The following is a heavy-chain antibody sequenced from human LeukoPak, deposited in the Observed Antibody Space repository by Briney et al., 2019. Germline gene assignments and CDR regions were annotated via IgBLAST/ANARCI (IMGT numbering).Heavy chain of an antibody. CDR2: INPSGGST. V-gene: IGHV1-46*01. D-gene: IGHD6-19*01. CDR3: ARDLGGWPN. CDR1: GGTFSSYA. J-gene: IGHJ4*02. Sequence: ASVKVSCKASGGTFSSYAISWVRQAPGQGLEWMGIINPSGGSTSYAQKFQGRVTMTRDTSTSTVYMELSSLRSEDTAVYYCARDLGGWPNWGQGTLVTVSS.